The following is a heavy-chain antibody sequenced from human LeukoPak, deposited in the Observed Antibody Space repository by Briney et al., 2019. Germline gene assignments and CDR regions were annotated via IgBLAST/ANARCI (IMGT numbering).Heavy chain of an antibody. D-gene: IGHD2-15*01. CDR1: GGSISSGSYY. V-gene: IGHV4-61*02. CDR2: IYTSGST. Sequence: SETLSLTCTVPGGSISSGSYYWSWIRQPAGKGLEWIGRIYTSGSTNYNPSLKSRVTISVDTSKNQFSLKLSSVTAADTAVYYCARDLDCSGGSCYSGPWFDPWGQGTLVTVSS. CDR3: ARDLDCSGGSCYSGPWFDP. J-gene: IGHJ5*02.